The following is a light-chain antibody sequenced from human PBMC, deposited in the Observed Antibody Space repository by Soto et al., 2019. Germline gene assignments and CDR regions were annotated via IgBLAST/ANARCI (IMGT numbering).Light chain of an antibody. V-gene: IGKV3-20*01. CDR2: GAS. CDR1: QSVSSSY. Sequence: EIVLTQSPGTLSLSPGERATLSCRASQSVSSSYLAWYQHKPGQAPRLLIYGASSRATGIPDRFGGSGSGTDFTLTITRLEPEDFAVYYCQQYGRSPLTFGGGTKVEIK. CDR3: QQYGRSPLT. J-gene: IGKJ4*01.